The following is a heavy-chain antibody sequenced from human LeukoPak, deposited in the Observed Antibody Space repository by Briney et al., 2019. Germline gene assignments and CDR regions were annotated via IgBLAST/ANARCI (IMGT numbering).Heavy chain of an antibody. CDR1: GYTFTGYY. J-gene: IGHJ4*02. Sequence: ASVKVSCKASGYTFTGYYMHWVRQAPGQGLEWMGWINPNSGGTNYAQKFQGRATMTRDTSISTAYMELSRLRSDDTAVYYCARGVYYYDISGYYYFDYWGQGTLVTVSS. CDR3: ARGVYYYDISGYYYFDY. D-gene: IGHD3-22*01. V-gene: IGHV1-2*02. CDR2: INPNSGGT.